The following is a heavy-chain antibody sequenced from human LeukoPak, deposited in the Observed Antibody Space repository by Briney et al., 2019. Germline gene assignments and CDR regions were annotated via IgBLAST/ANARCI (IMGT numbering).Heavy chain of an antibody. CDR1: GDTFSSYG. J-gene: IGHJ4*02. CDR3: ARVEAVRGDLSDY. CDR2: IIPIFGRA. V-gene: IGHV1-69*13. Sequence: GASVKVSCKASGDTFSSYGINWVRQAPGQGPEWMGGIIPIFGRAKYAQKFQGRVTITADDSTKTAYMELSSLRSEDTAVYYCARVEAVRGDLSDYWGQGTLVTVSS. D-gene: IGHD3-10*01.